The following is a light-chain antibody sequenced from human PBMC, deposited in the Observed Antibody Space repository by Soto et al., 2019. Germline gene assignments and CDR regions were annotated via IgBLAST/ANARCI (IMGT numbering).Light chain of an antibody. CDR3: QQDYDWPWT. V-gene: IGKV3-15*01. J-gene: IGKJ1*01. CDR1: QSVTRN. CDR2: GAS. Sequence: EIVVTQSPATLSVSPGERATLSCRASQSVTRNFAWYQQKPGQAPRFLIYGASTRATGVPARFSGSGSGTEFTLTLSRPQSEDFAVYYCQQDYDWPWTFGQGTKVEIK.